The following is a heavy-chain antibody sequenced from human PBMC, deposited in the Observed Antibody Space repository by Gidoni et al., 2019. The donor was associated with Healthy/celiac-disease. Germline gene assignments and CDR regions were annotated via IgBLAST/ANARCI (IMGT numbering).Heavy chain of an antibody. CDR2: IIPIFGTA. CDR3: ARDQKSSGWSDAFDI. V-gene: IGHV1-69*06. Sequence: QVQLVQSGAAVQKPWSSVKVSCKASGVAFSSYAISWVRQAPGQGLEWMGGIIPIFGTANYAQKFQGRVTITADKSTSTAYMELSSLRAEDTAVYYCARDQKSSGWSDAFDIWGQGTMVTVSS. D-gene: IGHD6-19*01. CDR1: GVAFSSYA. J-gene: IGHJ3*02.